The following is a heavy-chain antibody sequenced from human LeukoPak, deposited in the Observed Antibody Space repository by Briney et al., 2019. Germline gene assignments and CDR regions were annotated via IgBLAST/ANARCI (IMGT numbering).Heavy chain of an antibody. CDR2: IYYSGST. J-gene: IGHJ4*02. CDR3: ARGSQLLWFGELLSSFDY. V-gene: IGHV4-59*01. D-gene: IGHD3-10*01. Sequence: IPSETLSLTCTVSGGSISSYYWSWIRQPPGKGLEWIGYIYYSGSTNYNPSLKSRVTISVDTSKNQFSLKLSSVTAADTAVYYCARGSQLLWFGELLSSFDYWGQGTLVIVS. CDR1: GGSISSYY.